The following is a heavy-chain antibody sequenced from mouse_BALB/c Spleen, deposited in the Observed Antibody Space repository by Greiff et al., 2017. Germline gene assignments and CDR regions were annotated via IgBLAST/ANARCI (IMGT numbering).Heavy chain of an antibody. D-gene: IGHD2-1*01. J-gene: IGHJ2*01. CDR1: GYTFTNYW. V-gene: IGHV1-63*02. CDR3: ANYGKGDY. Sequence: VQLVESGAELVRPGTSVKISCKASGYTFTNYWLGWVKQRPGHGLEWIGDIYPGGGYTNYNEKFKGKATLTADTSSSTAYMQLSSLTSEDSAVYFCANYGKGDYWGQGTTLTVSS. CDR2: IYPGGGYT.